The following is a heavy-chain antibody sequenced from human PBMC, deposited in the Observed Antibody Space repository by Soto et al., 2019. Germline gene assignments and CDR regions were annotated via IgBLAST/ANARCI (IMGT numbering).Heavy chain of an antibody. J-gene: IGHJ4*02. CDR3: TRDRPGSGWYGSLGPNYYFDY. D-gene: IGHD6-19*01. V-gene: IGHV3-49*04. CDR2: IRSKAYGGTT. CDR1: GFTFGGYA. Sequence: PGGSLRLSCTASGFTFGGYAMSWVRQAPGKGLEWVGFIRSKAYGGTTEYAASVKGRFTISRDDSKSIAYLQMNSLKTEDTAVYYCTRDRPGSGWYGSLGPNYYFDYWGQGTLVTVSS.